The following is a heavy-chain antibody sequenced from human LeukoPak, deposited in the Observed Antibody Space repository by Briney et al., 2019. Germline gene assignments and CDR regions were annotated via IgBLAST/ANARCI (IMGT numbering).Heavy chain of an antibody. CDR3: ARGDSYSSGWYGLMGY. J-gene: IGHJ4*02. CDR1: GGSITTTNY. D-gene: IGHD6-19*01. CDR2: ISLSGYT. Sequence: SETLSLTCGVSGGSITTTNYWSWVRQSPGRGLEWIGEISLSGYTGFNPSLRGRVTMSLDESKNHLSLTLTSVTAADTAVYYCARGDSYSSGWYGLMGYWGQGTLVTVSS. V-gene: IGHV4-4*02.